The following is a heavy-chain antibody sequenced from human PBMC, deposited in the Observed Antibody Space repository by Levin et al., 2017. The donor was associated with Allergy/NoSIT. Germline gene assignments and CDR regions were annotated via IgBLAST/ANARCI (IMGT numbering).Heavy chain of an antibody. J-gene: IGHJ4*02. Sequence: SQTLSLPCTVCGSISGGGYHWTWIRQHPEKGLEWIGYIYYSGSTFYNPSLKSRLMISVDTSKNQFSLNVSSVTAADTAVYYCAREDGSTFDFWGQGALVTVAS. D-gene: IGHD2-2*03. CDR3: AREDGSTFDF. CDR1: GSISGGGYH. V-gene: IGHV4-31*03. CDR2: IYYSGST.